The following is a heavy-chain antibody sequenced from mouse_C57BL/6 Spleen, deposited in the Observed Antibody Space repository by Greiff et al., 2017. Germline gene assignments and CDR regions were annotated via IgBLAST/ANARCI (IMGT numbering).Heavy chain of an antibody. CDR3: ERQLRGYGDYAMDY. CDR1: GFTFSSYT. CDR2: ISGGGGNT. V-gene: IGHV5-9*01. Sequence: EVQVVESGGGLVKPGGSLKLSCAASGFTFSSYTMSWVRQTPEKRLEWVATISGGGGNTYYPDSVKGRFTISRDNAKNTLYLQMSSLRSEDTALYYCERQLRGYGDYAMDYWGQGTSVTVSS. J-gene: IGHJ4*01. D-gene: IGHD3-2*02.